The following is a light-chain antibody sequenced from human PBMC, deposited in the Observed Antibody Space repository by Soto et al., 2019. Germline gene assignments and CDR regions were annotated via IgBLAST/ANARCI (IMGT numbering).Light chain of an antibody. CDR2: AAS. CDR1: QGISTY. V-gene: IGKV1-17*03. CDR3: LQHKTYPWT. Sequence: DIQLTQFPSAMSASVGDRVTITCRASQGISTYLAWYQQKPGKVPKRLIYAASSLQSGVPSRFSGGGSGTEFTLPISSLQPEDFATYYCLQHKTYPWTFGQVNKVEIK. J-gene: IGKJ1*01.